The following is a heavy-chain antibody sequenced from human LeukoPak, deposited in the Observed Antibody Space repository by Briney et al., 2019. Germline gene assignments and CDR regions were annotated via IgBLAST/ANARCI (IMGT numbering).Heavy chain of an antibody. D-gene: IGHD1-14*01. Sequence: SETLSLTCTVSGGSISSHYWSWIRQPPGKGLEWIGYIYYSGSTNYNPPLKSRVTISVDTSKNQFSLKLSSVTAADTAVYYCARRTGPWGQGTLVTVSS. J-gene: IGHJ5*02. CDR3: ARRTGP. CDR2: IYYSGST. V-gene: IGHV4-59*11. CDR1: GGSISSHY.